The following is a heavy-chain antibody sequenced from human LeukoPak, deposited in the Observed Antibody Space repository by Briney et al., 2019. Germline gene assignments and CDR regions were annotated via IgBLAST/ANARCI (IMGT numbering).Heavy chain of an antibody. CDR1: GYTFTGYY. J-gene: IGHJ5*02. D-gene: IGHD6-13*01. Sequence: ASVKVSCKASGYTFTGYYMHWVRQAPGQGLEWMGWINPNSGGTNYAQKFQGRVTMTRDTSTSTAYVELSRLRSDDTAVYYCARDLSAAALGRSPRGWFDPWGQGTLVTVSS. V-gene: IGHV1-2*02. CDR3: ARDLSAAALGRSPRGWFDP. CDR2: INPNSGGT.